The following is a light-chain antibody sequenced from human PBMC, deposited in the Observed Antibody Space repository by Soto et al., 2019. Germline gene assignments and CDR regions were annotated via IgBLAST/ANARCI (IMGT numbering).Light chain of an antibody. Sequence: DIVMTQSPDSLAVSLGERATINCKSSQSVLLSSNNKNYLAWYQQKPGQPPSLLIYWASTRESGVPDRFSGSGSGTDFTLTISSLQAEDVAVYYCQQYYSSPLTFGGGTKVEIK. J-gene: IGKJ4*01. V-gene: IGKV4-1*01. CDR1: QSVLLSSNNKNY. CDR2: WAS. CDR3: QQYYSSPLT.